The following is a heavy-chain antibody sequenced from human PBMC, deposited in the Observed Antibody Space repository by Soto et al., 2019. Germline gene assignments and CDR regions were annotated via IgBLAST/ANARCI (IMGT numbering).Heavy chain of an antibody. CDR2: ISSSSSYI. J-gene: IGHJ6*03. V-gene: IGHV3-21*01. CDR1: GFTFSSYS. Sequence: PGGSLRLSCAASGFTFSSYSMNWVRQAPGKGLEWVSSISSSSSYIYYADSVKGRFTISRDNAKNSLYLQMNSLRAEDTAVYYCARGRSVSLSPIQPLYYYMDVWGKGTTVTVSS. D-gene: IGHD5-18*01. CDR3: ARGRSVSLSPIQPLYYYMDV.